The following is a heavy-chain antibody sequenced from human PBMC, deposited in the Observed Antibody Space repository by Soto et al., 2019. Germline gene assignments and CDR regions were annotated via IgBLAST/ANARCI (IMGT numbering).Heavy chain of an antibody. CDR2: ISSSRSYI. CDR1: GFTFSSYS. D-gene: IGHD5-12*01. Sequence: GVSLRLSFAASGFTFSSYSMNWVRQAPGKGLEWVSSISSSRSYIYYADSVKSRFTIARDNAKNSLYLQMNSLRAEDTAVYYCARVASRRWLQSDYWGQGTLVTVS. J-gene: IGHJ4*02. V-gene: IGHV3-21*01. CDR3: ARVASRRWLQSDY.